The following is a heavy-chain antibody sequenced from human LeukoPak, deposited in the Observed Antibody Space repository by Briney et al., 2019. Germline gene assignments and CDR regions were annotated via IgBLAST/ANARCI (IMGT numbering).Heavy chain of an antibody. D-gene: IGHD3-22*01. J-gene: IGHJ4*02. CDR1: GFTFSSYE. Sequence: GGSPRLSCAASGFTFSSYEMNWVRQAPGKGLEWVSYISSSGSTIYYADSVKGRFTISRDNAKNSLYLQMNSLRAEDTAVYYCARAPRHYYDSSGYVDYWGQGTLVTVSS. V-gene: IGHV3-48*03. CDR2: ISSSGSTI. CDR3: ARAPRHYYDSSGYVDY.